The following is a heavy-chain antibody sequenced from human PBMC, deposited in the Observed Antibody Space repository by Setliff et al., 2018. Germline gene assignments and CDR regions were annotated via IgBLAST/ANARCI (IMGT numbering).Heavy chain of an antibody. Sequence: SETLSLTCAVSGYSTSNGFYWGWIRQSPVKGLEWIGSLFDGGSAYYSPSLKSRASISLDASKNQFALKLTSATAADTAVYYCARDPHYDPTYSLPGHAFDFWGQGIMVTVSS. J-gene: IGHJ3*01. D-gene: IGHD3-22*01. CDR3: ARDPHYDPTYSLPGHAFDF. CDR2: LFDGGSA. CDR1: GYSTSNGFY. V-gene: IGHV4-38-2*02.